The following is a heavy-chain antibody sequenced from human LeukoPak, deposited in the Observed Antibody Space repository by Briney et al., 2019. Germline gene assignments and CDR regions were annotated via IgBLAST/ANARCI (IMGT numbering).Heavy chain of an antibody. D-gene: IGHD2-15*01. CDR3: AREGYCSGGICYSTMNWFDP. V-gene: IGHV1-18*04. Sequence: ASVKVSCKASGYTFTDYYIHWVRQAPGQGLEWMGWINAYNGNTNYAQKVQGRVTLTTDTSTSTAYMELRSLRSDDTAVYYCAREGYCSGGICYSTMNWFDPWGQGTLVTVSS. J-gene: IGHJ5*02. CDR1: GYTFTDYY. CDR2: INAYNGNT.